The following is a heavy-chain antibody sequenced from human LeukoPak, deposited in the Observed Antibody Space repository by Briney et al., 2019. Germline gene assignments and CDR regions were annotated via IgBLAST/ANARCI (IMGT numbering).Heavy chain of an antibody. J-gene: IGHJ3*02. CDR1: GFTFSSYG. V-gene: IGHV3-30*02. Sequence: GGSLRLSCAASGFTFSSYGMHWVRQAPGKGLEWVAFIRYDGSNKYYADSVKGRFTISRDNSKNTLYLQMNSLRAEDTAVYYCAKLIAAAGSNDAFDIWGQGTMVTVSS. D-gene: IGHD6-13*01. CDR3: AKLIAAAGSNDAFDI. CDR2: IRYDGSNK.